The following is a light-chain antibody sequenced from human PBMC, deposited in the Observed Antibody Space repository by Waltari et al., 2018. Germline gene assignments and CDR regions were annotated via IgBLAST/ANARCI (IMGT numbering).Light chain of an antibody. CDR1: QSLLHSNGYNY. CDR2: LGS. CDR3: MQALQTSWT. V-gene: IGKV2-28*01. Sequence: DIVMTQSPLSLPVTPGEPASISCRSSQSLLHSNGYNYLDWYLQKPGQSPQVLIYLGSNRASGVPDRVSGSGAGTDVTLKISRVEAADVGVYYCMQALQTSWTFGQGTKVEIK. J-gene: IGKJ1*01.